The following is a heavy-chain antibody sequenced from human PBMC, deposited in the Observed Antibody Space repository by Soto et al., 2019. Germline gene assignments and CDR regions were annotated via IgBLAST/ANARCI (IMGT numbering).Heavy chain of an antibody. Sequence: PGGSLRLSCAASGFTFSSYALSWVRQAPGKGLEWVSAISGSGGSTYYADSVKGRFTISRDNSKNTLYLQMNSLRAEDTAVYYCANSLGSFNWFDPWGQGTLVTVLL. J-gene: IGHJ5*02. CDR2: ISGSGGST. CDR1: GFTFSSYA. V-gene: IGHV3-23*01. CDR3: ANSLGSFNWFDP. D-gene: IGHD6-13*01.